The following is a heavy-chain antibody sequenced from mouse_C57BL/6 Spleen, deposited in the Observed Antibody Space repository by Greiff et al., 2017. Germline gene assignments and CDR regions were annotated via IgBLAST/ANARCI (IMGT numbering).Heavy chain of an antibody. CDR2: INPNNGGT. V-gene: IGHV1-18*01. CDR3: ARKPTTVVAPYAMDY. J-gene: IGHJ4*01. D-gene: IGHD1-1*01. Sequence: EVQLQQSGPELVKPGASVKIPCKASGYTFTDYNMAWVKQSHGKSLEWIGDINPNNGGTIYNQKLKGKATLTVDKSSRTAYMELRSLTSEDTAVYYCARKPTTVVAPYAMDYWGQGTSVTVSS. CDR1: GYTFTDYN.